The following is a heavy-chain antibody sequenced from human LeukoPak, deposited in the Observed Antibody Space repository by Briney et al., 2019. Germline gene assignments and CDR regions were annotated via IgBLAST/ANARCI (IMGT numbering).Heavy chain of an antibody. Sequence: GGSLRLSCAASGFTVSSNYMSWVRQAPGKGLEWVSVIYSGGSTYYADSVKGRFTISRDNSKNTLYLQMNSLRAGDTAVYYCARTYYDFWSGHGVRFDPWGQGTLVTVSS. V-gene: IGHV3-53*01. D-gene: IGHD3-3*01. J-gene: IGHJ5*02. CDR1: GFTVSSNY. CDR3: ARTYYDFWSGHGVRFDP. CDR2: IYSGGST.